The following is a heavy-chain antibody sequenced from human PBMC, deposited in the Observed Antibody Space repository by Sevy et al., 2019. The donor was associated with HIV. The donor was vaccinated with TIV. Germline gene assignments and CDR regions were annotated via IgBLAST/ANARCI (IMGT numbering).Heavy chain of an antibody. V-gene: IGHV3-23*01. Sequence: GGSLRLSCAASGFTFTNYGMHWVRQAPGKGLEWVSGISNSGANTYYADSVRGRFTVSRDNSKNTVYLQLNSLRAEDTAIYYCGKEWTLLSEWYGEFDYWGQGTLGTVSS. D-gene: IGHD3-10*01. CDR3: GKEWTLLSEWYGEFDY. J-gene: IGHJ4*02. CDR1: GFTFTNYG. CDR2: ISNSGANT.